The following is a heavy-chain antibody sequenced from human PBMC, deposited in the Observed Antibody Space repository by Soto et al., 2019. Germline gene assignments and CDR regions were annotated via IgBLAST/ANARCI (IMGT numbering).Heavy chain of an antibody. CDR2: INSDGSST. D-gene: IGHD4-17*01. J-gene: IGHJ6*02. Sequence: GGSLRLSCAASGFTFSSYWMHWVRQAPGKGLVWVSRINSDGSSTSYADSVKGRFTISRDNAKNTLYLQMNSLRAEDTAVYYCARDIGYGGSYYYYYGMDVWGQGTTVTVSS. CDR3: ARDIGYGGSYYYYYGMDV. V-gene: IGHV3-74*01. CDR1: GFTFSSYW.